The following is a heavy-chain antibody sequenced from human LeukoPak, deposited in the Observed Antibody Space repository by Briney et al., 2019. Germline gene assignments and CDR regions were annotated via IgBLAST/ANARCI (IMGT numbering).Heavy chain of an antibody. CDR1: GGSFSSYY. Sequence: SETLSLICIVSGGSFSSYYWIWIRQPPGKGLEWIGEINQSGSTNYNPSLKSRVTISVDTSKSQFSLKLNSVTAADTAVYYCARHKAYGSGSYSPYYFDYWGQGTQVTVSS. J-gene: IGHJ4*02. CDR3: ARHKAYGSGSYSPYYFDY. CDR2: INQSGST. D-gene: IGHD3-10*01. V-gene: IGHV4-34*01.